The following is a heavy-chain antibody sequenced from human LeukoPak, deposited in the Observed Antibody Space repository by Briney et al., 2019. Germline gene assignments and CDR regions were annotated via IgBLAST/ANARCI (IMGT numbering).Heavy chain of an antibody. Sequence: SVKVSCKASGYTFTSYAISWVRQAPGQGLEWMGGIIPIFGTANYAQKFQGRVTITADESTSTAYMELSSLRSEDTAVYYCARLKSGGYYDSSDHSDYWGQGTLVTVSS. CDR3: ARLKSGGYYDSSDHSDY. CDR1: GYTFTSYA. V-gene: IGHV1-69*13. CDR2: IIPIFGTA. J-gene: IGHJ4*02. D-gene: IGHD3-22*01.